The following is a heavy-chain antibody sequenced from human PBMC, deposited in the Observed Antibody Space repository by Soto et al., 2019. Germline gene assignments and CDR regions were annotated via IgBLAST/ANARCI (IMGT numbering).Heavy chain of an antibody. D-gene: IGHD6-19*01. Sequence: KGLEWIGYIYYSGSTNYNPSLKSRVTISVDTSKNPFSLKLSSVTAADTAVYYCARVRPPSIAVAGMPCSAPRGQGTL. V-gene: IGHV4-59*01. CDR2: IYYSGST. J-gene: IGHJ5*02. CDR3: ARVRPPSIAVAGMPCSAP.